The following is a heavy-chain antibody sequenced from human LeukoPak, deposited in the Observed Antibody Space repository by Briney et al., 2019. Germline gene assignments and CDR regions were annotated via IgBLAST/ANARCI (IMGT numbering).Heavy chain of an antibody. V-gene: IGHV3-23*01. CDR1: GFTFSSYA. D-gene: IGHD1-26*01. CDR3: AKAGSIKFDY. J-gene: IGHJ4*02. Sequence: TGGSLRLSCAASGFTFSSYAMSWVRQAPGKGLEWVSGISGSGSGGSTYYADSVKGRFTISRDNSKNTLYLQMNSLRAEDTAVYYCAKAGSIKFDYWGQGTLVTVSS. CDR2: ISGSGSGGST.